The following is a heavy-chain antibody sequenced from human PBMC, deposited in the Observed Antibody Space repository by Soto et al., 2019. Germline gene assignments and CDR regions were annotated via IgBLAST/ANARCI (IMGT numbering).Heavy chain of an antibody. CDR3: ARDSKNGYSGYDFRRSPIDY. CDR2: ISAYNGNT. Sequence: QVQLVQSGAEVKKPGASVKVSCKASGYTFTSYGISWVRQAPGQGLEWMGWISAYNGNTNYAQKLQGRVTMTIDTSTSTAYMELRSLRSDDTAVYYCARDSKNGYSGYDFRRSPIDYWGQGTLVTVSS. V-gene: IGHV1-18*04. CDR1: GYTFTSYG. J-gene: IGHJ4*02. D-gene: IGHD5-12*01.